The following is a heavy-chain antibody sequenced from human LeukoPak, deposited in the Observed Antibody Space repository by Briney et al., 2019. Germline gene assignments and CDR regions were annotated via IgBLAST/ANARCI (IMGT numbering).Heavy chain of an antibody. CDR3: ARHATGTTLDP. Sequence: PSETLSLTCTVSGGSISSYYWSWIRQPPGKGLEWIGYTYYSGSTNYNPSLKSRVTISVDTSKNQFSLKLSSVTAADTAVYYCARHATGTTLDPWGQGTLVTVSS. V-gene: IGHV4-59*08. CDR1: GGSISSYY. J-gene: IGHJ5*02. D-gene: IGHD1-1*01. CDR2: TYYSGST.